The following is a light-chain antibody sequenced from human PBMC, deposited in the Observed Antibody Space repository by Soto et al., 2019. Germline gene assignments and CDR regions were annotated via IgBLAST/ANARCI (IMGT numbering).Light chain of an antibody. Sequence: EIVLTQSPGTLSLSPGERATLACWASQSVRNNYLAWYQQKPGQAPRLLIYGASSRATGNPARFSGSGSENDFTLTISSLQPEDFAVYYCQHYGSSLPLTFGGGTKVEIK. CDR2: GAS. CDR3: QHYGSSLPLT. V-gene: IGKV3-20*01. CDR1: QSVRNNY. J-gene: IGKJ4*01.